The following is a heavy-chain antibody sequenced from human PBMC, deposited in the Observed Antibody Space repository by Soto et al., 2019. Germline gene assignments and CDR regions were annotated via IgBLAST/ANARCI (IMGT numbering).Heavy chain of an antibody. V-gene: IGHV4-31*02. D-gene: IGHD1-1*01. CDR3: ARDAGIPGP. Sequence: PSETLSLTCTVSGGSISSGGYYRSWILQHPGKGLEWIGYIYSSGSTHYHPSLKSRVTISVDTSKNQFSLKLSSVTAADTAVYYCARDAGIPGPWGKGTLVTVPS. CDR2: IYSSGST. J-gene: IGHJ5*02. CDR1: GGSISSGGYY.